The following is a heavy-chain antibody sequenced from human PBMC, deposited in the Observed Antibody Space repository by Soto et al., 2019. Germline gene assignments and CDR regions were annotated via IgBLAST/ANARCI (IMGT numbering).Heavy chain of an antibody. J-gene: IGHJ4*02. V-gene: IGHV3-21*01. CDR2: ISGTGGST. CDR3: ARDLETTVGSFDF. Sequence: PGGSLRLSCAASGFIFRTYTMNWVRQAPGKGLEWLSSISGTGGSTYYADSVRGRFTISRDNAKNSMSLQMNSLRADDTAVYYCARDLETTVGSFDFWGLGSLVTVSS. D-gene: IGHD4-4*01. CDR1: GFIFRTYT.